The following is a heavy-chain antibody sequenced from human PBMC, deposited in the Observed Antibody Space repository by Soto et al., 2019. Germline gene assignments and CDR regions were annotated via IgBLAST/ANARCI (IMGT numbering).Heavy chain of an antibody. D-gene: IGHD3-10*01. V-gene: IGHV1-2*04. CDR2: INPNSGGT. CDR1: GYTFTGYY. CDR3: ARDFGKYALVFDY. Sequence: GASVKVSCKASGYTFTGYYMHWVRQAPGQGLEWMGWINPNSGGTNYAQKYQGWVTMTRDTSISTAYMELSRLRSVDTAVYYCARDFGKYALVFDYWGQGTLVTVSS. J-gene: IGHJ4*02.